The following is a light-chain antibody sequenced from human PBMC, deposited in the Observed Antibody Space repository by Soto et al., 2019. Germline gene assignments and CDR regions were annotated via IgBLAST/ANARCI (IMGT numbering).Light chain of an antibody. Sequence: VLSHSQGKLFLSPGEAGTLSCRASQSVSNNYLAWYQQKPGQAPRLLIYGASNRATGIPDRFSGSGSGTDFTLTISRLEPEDFAVYYCQQYGSSGTFGQGTKVDIK. CDR1: QSVSNNY. CDR3: QQYGSSGT. V-gene: IGKV3-20*01. CDR2: GAS. J-gene: IGKJ1*01.